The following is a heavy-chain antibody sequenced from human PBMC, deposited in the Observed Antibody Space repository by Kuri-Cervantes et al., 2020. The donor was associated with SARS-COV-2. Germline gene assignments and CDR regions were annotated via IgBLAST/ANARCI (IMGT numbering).Heavy chain of an antibody. CDR3: ARGERGGYYYPFDY. J-gene: IGHJ4*02. V-gene: IGHV1-69*10. D-gene: IGHD3-22*01. CDR2: IIPILGIA. Sequence: SVKVSCKASGGTFSSAIISWVRQAPGQGLEWMGGIIPILGIANYAQKFQGRVTITADKSTSTAYMELSSLRSEDTAVYYCARGERGGYYYPFDYWGQGTLVTVSS. CDR1: GGTFSSAI.